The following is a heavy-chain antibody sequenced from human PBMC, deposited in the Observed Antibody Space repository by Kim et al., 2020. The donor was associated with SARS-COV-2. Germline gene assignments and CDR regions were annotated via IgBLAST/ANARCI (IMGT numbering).Heavy chain of an antibody. J-gene: IGHJ6*02. D-gene: IGHD2-15*01. Sequence: GGSLRLSCAASGFTFSSYAMSWVRQAPGKGLEWVSAISGSGGSTYYADSVKGRFTISRDNSKNTLYLQMNSLRAEDTAVYYCAKGGYCSGGSCLYYYYGMDVWGQGTTVTVSS. CDR2: ISGSGGST. CDR1: GFTFSSYA. CDR3: AKGGYCSGGSCLYYYYGMDV. V-gene: IGHV3-23*01.